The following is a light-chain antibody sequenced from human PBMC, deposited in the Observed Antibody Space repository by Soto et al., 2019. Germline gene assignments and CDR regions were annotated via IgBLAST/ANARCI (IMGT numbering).Light chain of an antibody. Sequence: DTVLTQSPATLSVSPGERAAVSCRASQSLSSNLAWYQQKPGQAPRLLIIGASDRVTGIPARFSGSGSGTEFTLSISSLQSDDVAVYFCQQYNDWPRTFGGGTKVEIK. CDR2: GAS. V-gene: IGKV3-15*01. CDR3: QQYNDWPRT. CDR1: QSLSSN. J-gene: IGKJ4*01.